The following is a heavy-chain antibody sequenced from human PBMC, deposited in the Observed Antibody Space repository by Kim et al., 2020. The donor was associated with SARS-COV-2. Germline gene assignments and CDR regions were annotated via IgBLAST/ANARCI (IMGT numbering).Heavy chain of an antibody. CDR3: ARATAPSHSSGWYPSDI. V-gene: IGHV1-3*01. CDR1: GYTFTSYA. D-gene: IGHD6-19*01. J-gene: IGHJ3*02. CDR2: INAGNGNT. Sequence: ASVKVSCKASGYTFTSYAMHWVRQAPGQRLEWMGWINAGNGNTKYSQKFQGRVTITRDTSASTAYMELSSLRSEDTAVYYCARATAPSHSSGWYPSDIWGQGTMVTVSS.